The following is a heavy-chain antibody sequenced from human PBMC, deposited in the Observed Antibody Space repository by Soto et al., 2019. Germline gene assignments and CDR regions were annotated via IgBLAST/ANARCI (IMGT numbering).Heavy chain of an antibody. Sequence: SETLSLTCTVSGGSIRSGCYYWSWIRQHPGKGLEWIGYIYYSGSTYYNPSLKSRVTISVDTSKNQFSLKLSSVTAADTAVYYCARGYDRESYYYDSSGYRGSYNWFDPWGQGTLVTVSS. D-gene: IGHD3-22*01. J-gene: IGHJ5*02. V-gene: IGHV4-31*03. CDR3: ARGYDRESYYYDSSGYRGSYNWFDP. CDR1: GGSIRSGCYY. CDR2: IYYSGST.